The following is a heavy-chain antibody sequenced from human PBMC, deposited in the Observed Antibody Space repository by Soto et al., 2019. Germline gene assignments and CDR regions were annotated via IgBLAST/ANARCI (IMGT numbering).Heavy chain of an antibody. CDR2: IWYDGSNK. D-gene: IGHD3-9*01. Sequence: PGGSLRLSCAASGFTFSSYGMHWVRQAPGKGLEWVAVIWYDGSNKYYADSVKGRFTISRDNSKNTLYLQMNSLRAEDTAVYYCARDNPWSRYFDWSHNWFDPWGQGTLVTVSS. V-gene: IGHV3-33*01. CDR3: ARDNPWSRYFDWSHNWFDP. J-gene: IGHJ5*02. CDR1: GFTFSSYG.